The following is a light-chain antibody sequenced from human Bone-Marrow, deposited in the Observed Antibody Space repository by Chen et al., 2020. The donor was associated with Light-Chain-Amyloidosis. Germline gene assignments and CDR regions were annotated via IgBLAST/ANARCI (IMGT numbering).Light chain of an antibody. Sequence: QTVVPQEPSFSVSPGGTVPLTCGLSSGSVSTTYYPSWYQQTPGQAPRTLIYSTNTRSSGVPDRFSGSILGNKAALTITGAQADDESDYYCVLYMGGGIWVFGGGTKLTVL. CDR1: SGSVSTTYY. J-gene: IGLJ3*02. CDR2: STN. V-gene: IGLV8-61*01. CDR3: VLYMGGGIWV.